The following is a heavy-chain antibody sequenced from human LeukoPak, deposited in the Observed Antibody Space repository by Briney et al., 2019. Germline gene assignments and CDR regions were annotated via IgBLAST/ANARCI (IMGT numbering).Heavy chain of an antibody. D-gene: IGHD3-9*01. Sequence: SETLSLTCTVSGYSISSGYYWGWIRQPPGKGLEWIGSIYHSGSTYYNRSLKSRVTISVDTSKNQFSLKLSSVTAADTAVYYCARDSYQRYFDWLIWGQGTLVTVSS. CDR2: IYHSGST. CDR3: ARDSYQRYFDWLI. J-gene: IGHJ4*02. V-gene: IGHV4-38-2*02. CDR1: GYSISSGYY.